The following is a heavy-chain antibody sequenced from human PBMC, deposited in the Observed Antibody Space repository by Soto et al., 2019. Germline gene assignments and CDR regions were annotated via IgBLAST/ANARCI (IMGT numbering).Heavy chain of an antibody. CDR2: TYYRNKWYN. V-gene: IGHV6-1*01. J-gene: IGHJ4*02. Sequence: SQTLSLTCAISGDSVSSNSAAWNWIRQYPSRGLEWLGRTYYRNKWYNDYAVSVKSRITIKPDTSKNQFSLQLNSVTPEDTAVYYCASSGAYCGGDCYSFDYWGQGTLVTVSS. CDR1: GDSVSSNSAA. CDR3: ASSGAYCGGDCYSFDY. D-gene: IGHD2-21*02.